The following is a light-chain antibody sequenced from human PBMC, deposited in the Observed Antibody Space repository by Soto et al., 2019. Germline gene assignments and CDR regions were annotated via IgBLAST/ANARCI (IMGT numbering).Light chain of an antibody. CDR3: QQYKDYPLT. CDR1: QDIRTY. J-gene: IGKJ4*01. Sequence: DIQMTQSPSSLSASIGDRVSITCRASQDIRTYVVWFQQRPGSAPKSLIYDATTLQSGVPSRFSGSASGLEFTLTISSLQPEDFATYYCQQYKDYPLTFGGGTREDIQ. CDR2: DAT. V-gene: IGKV1-16*01.